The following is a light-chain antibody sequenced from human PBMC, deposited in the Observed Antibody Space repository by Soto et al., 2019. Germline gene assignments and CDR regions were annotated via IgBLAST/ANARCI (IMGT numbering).Light chain of an antibody. CDR3: QQYNNWPPWT. Sequence: EIVMTQSPATLSVSPGERATLSCRASQSVSSSYLAWYQQKPGQAPRLLIYATFSRATGIPDRFSGSGAGTEFTLTISSLQSEDFAVYYCQQYNNWPPWTFGQGTKVDI. J-gene: IGKJ1*01. CDR1: QSVSSSY. CDR2: ATF. V-gene: IGKV3D-15*01.